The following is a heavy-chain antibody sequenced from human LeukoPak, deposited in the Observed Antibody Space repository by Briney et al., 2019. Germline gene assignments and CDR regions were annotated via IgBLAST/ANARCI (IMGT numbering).Heavy chain of an antibody. CDR1: GYTFTSYV. Sequence: ASVKVSCKASGYTFTSYVINWVRQAPGQGLECMGWISTYNGNANYAQELQGRVTMTTNTSTTTAYMELRSLRSDDTAMYYCAREGPYGDYSDYWGQGTLVTVSS. CDR2: ISTYNGNA. CDR3: AREGPYGDYSDY. V-gene: IGHV1-18*01. J-gene: IGHJ4*02. D-gene: IGHD4-17*01.